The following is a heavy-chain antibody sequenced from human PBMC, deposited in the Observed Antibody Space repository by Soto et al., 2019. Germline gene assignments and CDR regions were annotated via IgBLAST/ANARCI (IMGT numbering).Heavy chain of an antibody. Sequence: GGSLRLSCAASGFTFSSYWMSWVRQAPGKGLEWVANIKQDGSEKYYVDSVKGRFTISRDNAKNSLYLQMNSLRAEDTAVYYCAREITIFPNDYYYGMDVWGQGTTVTVS. D-gene: IGHD3-3*01. CDR3: AREITIFPNDYYYGMDV. CDR1: GFTFSSYW. V-gene: IGHV3-7*03. CDR2: IKQDGSEK. J-gene: IGHJ6*02.